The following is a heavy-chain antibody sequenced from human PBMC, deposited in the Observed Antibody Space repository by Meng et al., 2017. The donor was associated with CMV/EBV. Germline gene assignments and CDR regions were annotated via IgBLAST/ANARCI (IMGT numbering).Heavy chain of an antibody. CDR3: ARRGLGRPDY. Sequence: GESLKISCGASGMTFSDYSMDWLRQAPGKGLEWVSSISKSSDYIYYADSVKGRFTISRDNAQHSLYLQMDSLTAADTAVYYCARRGLGRPDYWGQGTLVTVSS. V-gene: IGHV3-21*01. CDR1: GMTFSDYS. CDR2: ISKSSDYI. J-gene: IGHJ4*02.